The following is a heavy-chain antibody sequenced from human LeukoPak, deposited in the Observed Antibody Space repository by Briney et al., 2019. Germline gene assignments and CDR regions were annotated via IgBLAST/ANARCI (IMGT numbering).Heavy chain of an antibody. Sequence: HSGGSLRLSCAASGFTFSSYVMNWVRQAPGKGLEWVSGISPSAGSTWYADSVKGRFTISRDNSKSTVHLQMDGLRVDDTAVYYCAKVATPNTLDALDIWGQGTMVTVSS. CDR3: AKVATPNTLDALDI. CDR2: ISPSAGST. V-gene: IGHV3-23*01. D-gene: IGHD1/OR15-1a*01. CDR1: GFTFSSYV. J-gene: IGHJ3*02.